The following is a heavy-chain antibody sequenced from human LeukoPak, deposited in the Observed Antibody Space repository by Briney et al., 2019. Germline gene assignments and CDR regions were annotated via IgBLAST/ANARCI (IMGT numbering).Heavy chain of an antibody. Sequence: GASVKVSCKASGYTFTNYGITWMRQAPGQGLEWMGWINTYNGNTNYAQKLQGRVTITTDQSTSTAYMELRSLRSDDTAVFYCARDLVDGVGAPGAYWGQGALVTVSS. V-gene: IGHV1-18*01. CDR3: ARDLVDGVGAPGAY. D-gene: IGHD1-26*01. CDR2: INTYNGNT. J-gene: IGHJ4*02. CDR1: GYTFTNYG.